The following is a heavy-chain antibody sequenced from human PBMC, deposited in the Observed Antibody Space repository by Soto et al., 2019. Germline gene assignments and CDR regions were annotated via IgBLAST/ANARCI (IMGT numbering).Heavy chain of an antibody. CDR1: GFTFSSYS. CDR2: ISSSSSTI. V-gene: IGHV3-48*01. Sequence: GGSLRLSCAASGFTFSSYSMNWVRQAPGKGREWVSYISSSSSTIYYADSVEGRFTISRDNAKNSLYLQMNSLRAEDTAVYYCARPYGSGSYMPPGHWGQGTQVTVSS. CDR3: ARPYGSGSYMPPGH. J-gene: IGHJ4*02. D-gene: IGHD3-10*01.